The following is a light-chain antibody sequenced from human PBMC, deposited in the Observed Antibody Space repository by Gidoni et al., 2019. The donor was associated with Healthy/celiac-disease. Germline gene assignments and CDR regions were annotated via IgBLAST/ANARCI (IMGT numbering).Light chain of an antibody. CDR2: DDS. CDR3: QVWDSITAHVV. Sequence: SYVLSAPAPVSVAQGQTARIPCGGNNIGIKSVHWYPHKPGQPPVLVVYDDSARPSGIPARFSASNSGNTATLTIRRVEAGDEAYYYCQVWDSITAHVVFGGGTTLTVL. V-gene: IGLV3-21*02. CDR1: NIGIKS. J-gene: IGLJ2*01.